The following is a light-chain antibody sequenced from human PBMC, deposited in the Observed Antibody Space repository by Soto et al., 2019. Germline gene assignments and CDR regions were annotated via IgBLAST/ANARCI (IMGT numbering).Light chain of an antibody. CDR2: GAS. CDR3: QQYGSSPYT. J-gene: IGKJ2*01. CDR1: QSVNSRY. Sequence: EIVLTQSPGTLSLSPGERATLSCRASQSVNSRYLAWYQQNPGLPPRLLIYGASTRATGIPDRFSGSGSGTDFTLTISRLEPEDFAVYYCQQYGSSPYTFGQGTKLEIK. V-gene: IGKV3-20*01.